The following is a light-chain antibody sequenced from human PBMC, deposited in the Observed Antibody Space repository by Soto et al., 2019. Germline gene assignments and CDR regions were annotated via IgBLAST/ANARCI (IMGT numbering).Light chain of an antibody. J-gene: IGKJ5*01. CDR3: QQYNKWPPIT. CDR2: GTS. CDR1: QSISNN. Sequence: EIVMTQSPPTLSVSPGERATLSCRASQSISNNLAWYQQRPGQAPRLLIYGTSTRATGIPARFSGRGSGTEFTLTISSLQSEDFATYYCQQYNKWPPITFGQGTRLEI. V-gene: IGKV3-15*01.